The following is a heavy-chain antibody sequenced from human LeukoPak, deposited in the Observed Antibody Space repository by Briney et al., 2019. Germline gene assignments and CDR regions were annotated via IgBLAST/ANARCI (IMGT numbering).Heavy chain of an antibody. CDR1: GFTFSSYW. V-gene: IGHV3-7*01. Sequence: PGGSLRLSCAASGFTFSSYWMSWVRQAPGKGLEWVANIKQDGSEKYYVDSVKGRFTISRDNAKNSLYLQMNSLRAEDTAVYHCARDSYSWEPDFDYWGQGTLVTVSS. CDR2: IKQDGSEK. CDR3: ARDSYSWEPDFDY. J-gene: IGHJ4*02. D-gene: IGHD1-26*01.